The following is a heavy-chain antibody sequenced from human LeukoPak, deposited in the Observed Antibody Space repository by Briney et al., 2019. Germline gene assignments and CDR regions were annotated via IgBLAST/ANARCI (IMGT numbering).Heavy chain of an antibody. V-gene: IGHV4-59*01. Sequence: SETLSLTCSVSDDSITMYYWTWIRQPPGKGLEWIGYIYYSGSTNYNPSLKSRVTISVDTSKNQFSLKLSPVTAADTAVYYCARDQYDSSGYYPYNWFDPWGQGTLVTVSS. CDR3: ARDQYDSSGYYPYNWFDP. J-gene: IGHJ5*02. CDR1: DDSITMYY. D-gene: IGHD3-22*01. CDR2: IYYSGST.